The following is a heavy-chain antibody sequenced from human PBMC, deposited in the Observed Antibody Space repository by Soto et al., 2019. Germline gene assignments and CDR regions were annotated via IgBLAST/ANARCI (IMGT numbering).Heavy chain of an antibody. V-gene: IGHV1-69*01. CDR1: GGTFSSYA. Sequence: QVQLVQSGAEVKKPGSSVKVSCKASGGTFSSYAISWVRQAPGQGLEWMGGIIPIFATANYAQKFQDRVTITADESTSTAYMEQSSLRSEDTAVYYCARTYCSSTSCPYYYGMDVWGQGTTVTVSS. CDR2: IIPIFATA. D-gene: IGHD2-2*01. J-gene: IGHJ6*02. CDR3: ARTYCSSTSCPYYYGMDV.